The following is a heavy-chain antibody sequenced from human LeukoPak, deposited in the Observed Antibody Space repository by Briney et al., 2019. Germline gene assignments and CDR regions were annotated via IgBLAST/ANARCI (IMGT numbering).Heavy chain of an antibody. D-gene: IGHD3-3*01. J-gene: IGHJ5*02. Sequence: GASVKDSCKASGYTFTSYDINRVRQATGQGLEWMGWMNPNSGNTGYAQKFQGRVTMTRNTSISTAYMELSSLRSEDTAVYHCARGSDDFWSGQNWFDPWGQGTLVTVSS. CDR1: GYTFTSYD. V-gene: IGHV1-8*01. CDR3: ARGSDDFWSGQNWFDP. CDR2: MNPNSGNT.